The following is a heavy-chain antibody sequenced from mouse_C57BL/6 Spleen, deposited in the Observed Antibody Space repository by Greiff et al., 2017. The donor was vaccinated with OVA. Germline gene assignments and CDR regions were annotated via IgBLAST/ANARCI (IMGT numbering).Heavy chain of an antibody. Sequence: EVMLVESGGGLVKPGGSLKLSCAASGFTFSSYAMSWVRQTPEKRLEWVATISDGGSYTYYPDNVKGRFTISRDNAKNNLYLQMSHLKSEDTAMYYCARAYYSNSRGNFFFDYWGQGTTLTVSS. V-gene: IGHV5-4*03. CDR3: ARAYYSNSRGNFFFDY. CDR1: GFTFSSYA. CDR2: ISDGGSYT. J-gene: IGHJ2*01. D-gene: IGHD2-5*01.